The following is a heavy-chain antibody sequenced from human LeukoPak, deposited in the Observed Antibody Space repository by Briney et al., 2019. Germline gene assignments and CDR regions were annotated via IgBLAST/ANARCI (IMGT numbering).Heavy chain of an antibody. CDR3: AFTASSIKVVVAAHEYLQH. D-gene: IGHD2-15*01. CDR2: INPNSGGT. J-gene: IGHJ1*01. V-gene: IGHV1-2*02. Sequence: ASVKVSCKASGYTVTGYYMHWVRQAPGQGLEWMGWINPNSGGTNYAQKFQGRVTMTRDTSISTAYMELSSLRSDDTAVYYCAFTASSIKVVVAAHEYLQHWGQGTLVTVSS. CDR1: GYTVTGYY.